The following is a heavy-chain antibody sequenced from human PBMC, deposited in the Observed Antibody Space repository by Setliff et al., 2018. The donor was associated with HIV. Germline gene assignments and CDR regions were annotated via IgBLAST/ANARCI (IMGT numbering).Heavy chain of an antibody. J-gene: IGHJ4*02. CDR2: INAGNGVT. V-gene: IGHV1-3*01. CDR3: ARGPFRAHPLGGYPGY. D-gene: IGHD3-16*02. CDR1: GYTFTTYA. Sequence: ASVMVSCKASGYTFTTYAIHWVRQAPGQRLEWMGWINAGNGVTKFSQKFQDRVTITRDTSANTAYLELTSLRSEDTAVYYCARGPFRAHPLGGYPGYWGQGTLVTVSS.